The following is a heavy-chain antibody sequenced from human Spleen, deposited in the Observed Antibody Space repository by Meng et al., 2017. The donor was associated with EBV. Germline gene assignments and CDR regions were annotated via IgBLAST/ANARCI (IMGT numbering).Heavy chain of an antibody. V-gene: IGHV4-39*01. CDR3: ARHINSGWYESATFDY. CDR1: GGSVSGVSYY. Sequence: RLQEPGPGWVAPSGPLSLPCTVSGGSVSGVSYYWGWIRQPPGKGLEWIGSIHYSGTTYYKLSLKSRVTISADTSKNQFSLRLGSVTAADTAVYYCARHINSGWYESATFDYWGQGTLVTVSS. D-gene: IGHD6-19*01. J-gene: IGHJ4*02. CDR2: IHYSGTT.